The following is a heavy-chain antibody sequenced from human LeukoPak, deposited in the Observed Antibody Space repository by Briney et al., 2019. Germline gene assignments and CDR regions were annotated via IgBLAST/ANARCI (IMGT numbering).Heavy chain of an antibody. CDR1: GFTFSSYS. CDR2: ISSSSSTI. D-gene: IGHD6-13*01. Sequence: PGGSLRLSCAASGFTFSSYSMNWVRQAPGKGLEWVSYISSSSSTIYYADSVKGRFTISRDNAKNSLYLQMNSLRAEDTAVYYCARDLSSSSWYGGPRAGYWGQGTLVTVSS. J-gene: IGHJ4*02. V-gene: IGHV3-48*01. CDR3: ARDLSSSSWYGGPRAGY.